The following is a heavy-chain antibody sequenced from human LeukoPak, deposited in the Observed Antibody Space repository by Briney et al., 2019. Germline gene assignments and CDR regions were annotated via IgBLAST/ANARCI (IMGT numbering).Heavy chain of an antibody. Sequence: GGSLRLSCAASGFTFSSYGMHWVRQAPGKGLEWVAVISYDGSNKHYADSVKGRFTISRDNSKNTLYLQMNSLRAEDTAVYYCAQNSGSYQSYWGQGTLVTVSS. CDR1: GFTFSSYG. CDR2: ISYDGSNK. D-gene: IGHD1-26*01. V-gene: IGHV3-30*18. CDR3: AQNSGSYQSY. J-gene: IGHJ4*02.